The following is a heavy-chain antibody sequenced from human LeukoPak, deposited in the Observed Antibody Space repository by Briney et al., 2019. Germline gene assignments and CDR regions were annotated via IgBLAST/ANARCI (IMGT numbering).Heavy chain of an antibody. CDR1: GFTFSSYS. V-gene: IGHV3-21*01. CDR3: ARDGGKIPVAPDY. J-gene: IGHJ4*02. Sequence: PVGSLRLSCAASGFTFSSYSMNWVRQAPGKGLEWVSSISSGSSYIYYADSVKGRFTISRDNAKNSLYLQMNSLRAEDTAVYYCARDGGKIPVAPDYWGQGTLVTVSS. D-gene: IGHD6-19*01. CDR2: ISSGSSYI.